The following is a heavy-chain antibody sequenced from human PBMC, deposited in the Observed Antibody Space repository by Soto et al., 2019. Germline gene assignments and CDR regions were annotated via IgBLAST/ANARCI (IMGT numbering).Heavy chain of an antibody. CDR3: AKEEVYYCSGVAY. CDR1: GLILRSND. CDR2: ISGRGGST. J-gene: IGHJ4*02. D-gene: IGHD3-10*01. V-gene: IGHV3-23*01. Sequence: EVQLLESGGGLIQPGGSLRLSCGASGLILRSNDMSWGRQAPGKGLEWVSGISGRGGSTYEADSVKGLFTISRDNSKNTVYLQMNSLTAEDTAVYYCAKEEVYYCSGVAYWGQEALVTVSS.